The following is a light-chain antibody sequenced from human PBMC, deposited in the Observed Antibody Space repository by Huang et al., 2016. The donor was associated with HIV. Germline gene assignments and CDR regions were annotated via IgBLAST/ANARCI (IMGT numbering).Light chain of an antibody. CDR3: QQYNDFRST. CDR2: VAS. V-gene: IGKV3-15*01. J-gene: IGKJ3*01. Sequence: ETVMTQSPVTLSVSLGDRAPLSCRSSQIVSIHLAWYQQKPGQAPRLLIYVASTRANGVPARFRGSGAGTEFTLTISTLQSEDSAVYYCQQYNDFRSTFGPGTRVEIK. CDR1: QIVSIH.